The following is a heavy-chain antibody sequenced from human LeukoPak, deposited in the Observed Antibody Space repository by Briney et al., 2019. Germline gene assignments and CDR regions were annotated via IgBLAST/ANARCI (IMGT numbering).Heavy chain of an antibody. V-gene: IGHV3-33*01. J-gene: IGHJ4*02. D-gene: IGHD4-17*01. CDR2: IWYDGSNK. CDR3: AREVGDYGLDY. Sequence: PGGSLRLSCAASGFTFSSYGMHWVRQAPGKGMEWVAVIWYDGSNKYYADSVKGRFTISRDNSKNTLYLQMNSLRAEDTAVYYCAREVGDYGLDYWGQGTLVTVSS. CDR1: GFTFSSYG.